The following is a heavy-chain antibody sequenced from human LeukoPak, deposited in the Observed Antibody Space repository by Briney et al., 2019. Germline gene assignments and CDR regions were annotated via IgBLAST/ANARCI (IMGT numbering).Heavy chain of an antibody. CDR1: GYTFTGYY. CDR2: INPNSGGT. Sequence: GASVKVSCKASGYTFTGYYMHWVRQAPGQGLEWMGWINPNSGGTNYAQKFQGRVTMTRDTSISTAYMELSSLRSEDTAVYYCARTGLGEPNYYGMDVWGKGTTVTVSS. V-gene: IGHV1-2*02. J-gene: IGHJ6*04. D-gene: IGHD3-16*01. CDR3: ARTGLGEPNYYGMDV.